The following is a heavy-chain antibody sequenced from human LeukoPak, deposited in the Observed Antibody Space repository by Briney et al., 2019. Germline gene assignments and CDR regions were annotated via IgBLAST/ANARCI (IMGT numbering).Heavy chain of an antibody. CDR1: GFTVSSSY. D-gene: IGHD3-22*01. J-gene: IGHJ4*02. V-gene: IGHV3-53*01. CDR3: ARATYYYDTSGYYY. CDR2: IYSGGST. Sequence: RGSLRLSCAASGFTVSSSYMSWVRQAPGKGLEWVSVIYSGGSTYYADSVKGRFTISRDNSKNTLYLQMNSLRAEDTAVYYCARATYYYDTSGYYYWGQGTLVTVSS.